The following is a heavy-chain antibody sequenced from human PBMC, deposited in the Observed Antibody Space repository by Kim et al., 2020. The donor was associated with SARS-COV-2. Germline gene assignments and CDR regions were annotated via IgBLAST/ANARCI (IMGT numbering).Heavy chain of an antibody. V-gene: IGHV3-23*01. D-gene: IGHD6-19*01. CDR2: ISGSGGST. CDR1: GFTFSSYA. CDR3: AKGGSSGWSHFDY. J-gene: IGHJ4*02. Sequence: GGSLRLSCAASGFTFSSYAMSWVRQAPGKGLEWVSGISGSGGSTNYADSVKGRFTISRDNSKNTLYVQMNSLRAEDTAVYYCAKGGSSGWSHFDYWGQGTLVTVSS.